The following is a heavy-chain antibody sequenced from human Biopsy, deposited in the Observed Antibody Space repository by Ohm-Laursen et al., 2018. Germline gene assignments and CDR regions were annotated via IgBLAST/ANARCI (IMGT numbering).Heavy chain of an antibody. Sequence: SLRLSCAATGFSFSDYHMRWIRQAPGRGLEWVSYISGGGTIYYGDSIKGRVTISRDNAKNSLYLQMHSLRAEDTAVYYCARDTQWSPYSMDVWGQGTTVTVSS. D-gene: IGHD6-19*01. CDR1: GFSFSDYH. V-gene: IGHV3-11*01. J-gene: IGHJ6*02. CDR3: ARDTQWSPYSMDV. CDR2: ISGGGTI.